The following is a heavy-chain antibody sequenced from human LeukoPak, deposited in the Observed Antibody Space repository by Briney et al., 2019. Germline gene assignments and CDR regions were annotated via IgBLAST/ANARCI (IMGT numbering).Heavy chain of an antibody. D-gene: IGHD3-10*01. V-gene: IGHV4-38-2*02. CDR3: ARDSGTTGEVKFDP. CDR2: INYSGRT. J-gene: IGHJ5*02. CDR1: GYSIRSGYQ. Sequence: SETLSLTCSVSGYSIRSGYQWGWIRQAPGKGLEWIGSINYSGRTYDNPSLKSRVTMSIDTSKNQFSLNLISVTAADTAVYYCARDSGTTGEVKFDPWGQGTLVTVSS.